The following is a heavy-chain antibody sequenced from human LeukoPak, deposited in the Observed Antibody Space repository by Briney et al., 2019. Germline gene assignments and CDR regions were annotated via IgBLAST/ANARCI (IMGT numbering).Heavy chain of an antibody. J-gene: IGHJ3*02. Sequence: GGSLRLSCAASGFTFSSYWMSWIRQAPGKGLEWVANIKQDGSEKEYVGSVKGRFTISRDNAKNSLYLQMNSLRAEDTAVYYCTSHTGTGDAFRPFHIWGQGTMVTVSS. V-gene: IGHV3-7*01. CDR1: GFTFSSYW. CDR3: TSHTGTGDAFRPFHI. CDR2: IKQDGSEK. D-gene: IGHD2-21*02.